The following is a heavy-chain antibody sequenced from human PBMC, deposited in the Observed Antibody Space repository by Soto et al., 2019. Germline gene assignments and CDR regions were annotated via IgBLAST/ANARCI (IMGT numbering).Heavy chain of an antibody. J-gene: IGHJ4*02. D-gene: IGHD5-18*01. V-gene: IGHV4-59*08. CDR2: IDYSGTT. CDR3: ARRYGYSFDY. CDR1: GGSISSSY. Sequence: QVQLQESGPGLVKPSETLSLTCTVSGGSISSSYWSWIRQPPGKGLEWIGYIDYSGTTNYNPSLRSRVTISVDTSKNQLSLKLSSVTAADTAVYYCARRYGYSFDYWGQGTLVTVSS.